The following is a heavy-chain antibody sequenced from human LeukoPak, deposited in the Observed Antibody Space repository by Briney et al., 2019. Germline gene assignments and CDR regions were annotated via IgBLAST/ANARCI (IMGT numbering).Heavy chain of an antibody. CDR3: ASYSSSSRRDY. CDR1: GLTVSSNY. D-gene: IGHD6-6*01. J-gene: IGHJ4*02. CDR2: IYAGGST. Sequence: QPGGSLRLSCAASGLTVSSNYMSWVRQAPGKGLEWVSAIYAGGSTYYADSVKGRFTLSRDNSKSTLYLQMNSLRAEDTAVYYCASYSSSSRRDYWGQGPWSPSPQ. V-gene: IGHV3-53*01.